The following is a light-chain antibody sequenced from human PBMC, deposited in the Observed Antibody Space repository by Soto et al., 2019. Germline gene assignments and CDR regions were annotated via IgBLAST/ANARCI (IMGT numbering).Light chain of an antibody. CDR3: SSYSSTTTLVL. CDR2: DVA. J-gene: IGLJ2*01. Sequence: QAVVTQPASVSGSPGQSITISCTGTSTDIGGFYFVSWYQKHPDKAPKLVIYDVANRPSGVSSRFSGSKSGSTASLTISGLQPEDEAAYYCSSYSSTTTLVLFGGGTKVTVL. CDR1: STDIGGFYF. V-gene: IGLV2-14*01.